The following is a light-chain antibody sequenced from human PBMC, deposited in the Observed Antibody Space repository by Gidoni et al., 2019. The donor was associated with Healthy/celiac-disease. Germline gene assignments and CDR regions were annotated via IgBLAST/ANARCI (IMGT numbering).Light chain of an antibody. CDR1: QSVSSN. J-gene: IGKJ2*01. CDR2: GAS. Sequence: QPPATLTAARGERATTSSRARQSVSSNLARYQQKPGQAPRLLIYGASTRATGIPARFSGSGSGTEFTLTISSLQSEDFAVYYCQQYNNWPFFGQGTKLEIK. V-gene: IGKV3-15*01. CDR3: QQYNNWPF.